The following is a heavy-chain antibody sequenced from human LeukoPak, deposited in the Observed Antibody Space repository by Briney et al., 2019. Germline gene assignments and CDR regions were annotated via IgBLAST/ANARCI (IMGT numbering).Heavy chain of an antibody. V-gene: IGHV4-34*01. J-gene: IGHJ6*02. D-gene: IGHD3-10*01. Sequence: SETLSLTCAVYGGSFSGYYWSWIRQPPGKGLEWIGEINHSGSTNYNPSLKSRVTISVDTSKNQFSLKLSPVTAADTAVYYCARALRRKIYGSGSYWDYYYGMDVWGQGTTVTVSS. CDR1: GGSFSGYY. CDR2: INHSGST. CDR3: ARALRRKIYGSGSYWDYYYGMDV.